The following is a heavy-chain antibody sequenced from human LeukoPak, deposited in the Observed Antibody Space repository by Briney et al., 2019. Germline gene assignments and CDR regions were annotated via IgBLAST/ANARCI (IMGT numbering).Heavy chain of an antibody. V-gene: IGHV3-23*01. CDR2: ISGGGGST. D-gene: IGHD1-26*01. CDR1: GLTFSSYA. CDR3: ARTSVGFDY. J-gene: IGHJ4*02. Sequence: GGSLRLSCAASGLTFSSYAMSWVRPAPGKGWEWGLAISGGGGSTYYADSVKGRFTISSDNLKNTLYLQMNSLRAEDTAVYYCARTSVGFDYWGQGTLVTVSS.